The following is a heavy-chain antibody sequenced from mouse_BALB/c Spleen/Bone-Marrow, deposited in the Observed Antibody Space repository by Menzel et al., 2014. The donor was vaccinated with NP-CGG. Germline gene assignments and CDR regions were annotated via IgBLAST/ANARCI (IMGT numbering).Heavy chain of an antibody. V-gene: IGHV3-6*02. CDR2: IRYDGSN. J-gene: IGHJ2*01. D-gene: IGHD3-1*01. CDR3: ARDWEQLGRIDF. CDR1: GYSITSGYF. Sequence: EVHLVESGPGLVEPSQSLSLTCSVTGYSITSGYFWNWIRQFPGNELEWMGYIRYDGSNNYNPSLKNRISITRDTSQNQFFLKLNSVTTEDTATYYCARDWEQLGRIDFWGQGATLTVSS.